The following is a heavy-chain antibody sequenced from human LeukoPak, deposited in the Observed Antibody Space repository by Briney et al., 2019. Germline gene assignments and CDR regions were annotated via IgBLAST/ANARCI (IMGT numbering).Heavy chain of an antibody. D-gene: IGHD6-6*01. V-gene: IGHV1-2*02. CDR1: GYTFTGYY. CDR2: INPNIDGT. CDR3: ARVLNVQLARGGDY. J-gene: IGHJ4*02. Sequence: GASVKVSCKASGYTFTGYYMHWVRQAPGQRLEWTGLINPNIDGTKYAQKFQGRVTRTRDTSISTAYMELSRLRSDDTAGYYCARVLNVQLARGGDYWGRGTLVTVSS.